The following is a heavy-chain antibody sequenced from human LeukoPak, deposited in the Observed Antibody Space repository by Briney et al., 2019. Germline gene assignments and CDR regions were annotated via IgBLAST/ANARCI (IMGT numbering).Heavy chain of an antibody. Sequence: GGSLRLSCAASGFTFSSYSMNWVRQAPGKGLEWVSSISSSSSYIYYADSVKGRFTISRDNAKNSLYLQMNSLRAVDTAVYYCARDHGLSIAALDYYFGMDVWGQGTTVTVSS. CDR2: ISSSSSYI. CDR1: GFTFSSYS. J-gene: IGHJ6*02. CDR3: ARDHGLSIAALDYYFGMDV. D-gene: IGHD6-6*01. V-gene: IGHV3-21*01.